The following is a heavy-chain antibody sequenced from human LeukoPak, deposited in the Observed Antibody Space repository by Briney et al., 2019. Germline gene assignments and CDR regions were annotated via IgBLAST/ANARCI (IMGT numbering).Heavy chain of an antibody. V-gene: IGHV4-59*01. CDR1: GGSISNYY. CDR2: MYYSGST. J-gene: IGHJ4*02. D-gene: IGHD6-13*01. Sequence: SETLSLTCTVPGGSISNYYWSWIRQPPGKGLEWIGYMYYSGSTNYNPSLKSRVTISVDTSKNQFSLKLRSVTAADTAVYYCAKGRVYFDFWGQGTLVTVSS. CDR3: AKGRVYFDF.